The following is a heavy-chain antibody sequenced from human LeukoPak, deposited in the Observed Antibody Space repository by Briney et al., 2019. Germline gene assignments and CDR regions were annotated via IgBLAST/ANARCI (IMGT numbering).Heavy chain of an antibody. V-gene: IGHV1-69*13. CDR3: ATGVMIVSGYFDY. D-gene: IGHD3-22*01. CDR1: GGTFSSYA. CDR2: TIPMFDTA. J-gene: IGHJ4*02. Sequence: SVKVSCKTSGGTFSSYAISWVRQAPGQGLEWMGGTIPMFDTANYAHKFQGRVTITADESTSTTYMELSSLRSEDTAVYYCATGVMIVSGYFDYWGQGTLVTVSS.